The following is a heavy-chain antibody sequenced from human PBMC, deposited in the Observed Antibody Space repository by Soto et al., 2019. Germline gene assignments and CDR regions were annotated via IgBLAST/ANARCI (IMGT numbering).Heavy chain of an antibody. CDR2: IIPIFGTA. CDR3: ARDADSKSEEYSSAQGGMDA. J-gene: IGHJ6*04. V-gene: IGHV1-69*13. Sequence: GASVEVSCKASGGTFSSYAISWVRQAPGQGLEWMGGIIPIFGTANYAQKFQGRVTITADESTSTAYMELSSLRSEDTAVYYCARDADSKSEEYSSAQGGMDAWGKGTTATV. D-gene: IGHD6-6*01. CDR1: GGTFSSYA.